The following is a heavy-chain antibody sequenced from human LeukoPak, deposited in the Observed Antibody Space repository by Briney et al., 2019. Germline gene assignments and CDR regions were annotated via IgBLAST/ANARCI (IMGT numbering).Heavy chain of an antibody. D-gene: IGHD3-10*01. J-gene: IGHJ6*02. CDR3: ARYGSGSYFLDYYYYGMDV. Sequence: SETLSLTCTDSGGSISNYYWSWIRQPPGKGLEWIGYIYYSGSSNYNPSLKSRVTVSVDTSKNQFSLKLSSVTAADTAVHYCARYGSGSYFLDYYYYGMDVWGQGTTVTVSS. V-gene: IGHV4-59*01. CDR1: GGSISNYY. CDR2: IYYSGSS.